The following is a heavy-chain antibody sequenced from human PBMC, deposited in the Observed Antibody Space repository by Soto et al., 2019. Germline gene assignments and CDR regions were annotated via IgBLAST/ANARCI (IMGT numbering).Heavy chain of an antibody. Sequence: EVQVLDSGGDLVQPGGSLRLSCVASGFTFSNYAMSWVRQAPGTGLQLVSTVSGSGDSTSYADSSKGRFTTSRENSNNTLFLQMNSLRADDSAVYYCAMGGLLNGVSYFDYWGRGTLFTVAS. D-gene: IGHD7-27*01. CDR1: GFTFSNYA. CDR3: AMGGLLNGVSYFDY. CDR2: VSGSGDST. J-gene: IGHJ4*02. V-gene: IGHV3-23*01.